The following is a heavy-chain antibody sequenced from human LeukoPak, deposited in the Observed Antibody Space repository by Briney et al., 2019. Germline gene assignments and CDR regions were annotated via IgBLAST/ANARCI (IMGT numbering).Heavy chain of an antibody. V-gene: IGHV3-23*01. Sequence: GGSLRLSCAASGFSFGGYAMSWVRQAPGKGLEWVASIAGSGNFAYYAESVKGRFTISRDNSQSTVFLQGSGLRAEDTALYFCAKPHYPDQGGYYSGSYYFDYWGQGALVTVSS. CDR1: GFSFGGYA. CDR2: IAGSGNFA. D-gene: IGHD3-22*01. CDR3: AKPHYPDQGGYYSGSYYFDY. J-gene: IGHJ4*02.